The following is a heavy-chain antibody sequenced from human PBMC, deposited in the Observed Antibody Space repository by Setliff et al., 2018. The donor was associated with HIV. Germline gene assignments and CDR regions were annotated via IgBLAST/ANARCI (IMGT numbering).Heavy chain of an antibody. CDR1: GFSLNFSTTR. CDR2: IDWNDDK. CDR3: TRIEGGYGFFNHFDY. D-gene: IGHD5-18*01. J-gene: IGHJ4*02. V-gene: IGHV2-70*04. Sequence: SGPTLVNPTQTLTLTCTFSGFSLNFSTTRVNWIRQPPGKALEWLARIDWNDDKFYSASLKTRLTISKDTSKNQVVLKMTNMDPLDTATYYCTRIEGGYGFFNHFDYWGQGALVTVS.